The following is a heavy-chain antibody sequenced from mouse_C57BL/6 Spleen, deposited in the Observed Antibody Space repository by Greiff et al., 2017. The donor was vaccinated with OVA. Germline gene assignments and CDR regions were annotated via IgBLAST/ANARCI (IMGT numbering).Heavy chain of an antibody. D-gene: IGHD2-13*01. V-gene: IGHV5-16*01. CDR1: GFTFSDYY. CDR3: ARDDFGYFDY. CDR2: INYDGSST. J-gene: IGHJ2*01. Sequence: EVKLVESEGGLVQPGSSMKLSCTASGFTFSDYYMAWVRQVPEKGLEWVANINYDGSSTYYLDSLKSRFIISRDNAKNILYLQMSSLKSEDTATYYCARDDFGYFDYWGQGTTLTVSS.